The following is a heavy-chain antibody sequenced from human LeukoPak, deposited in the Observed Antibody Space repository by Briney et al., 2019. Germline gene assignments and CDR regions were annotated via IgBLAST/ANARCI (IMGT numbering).Heavy chain of an antibody. CDR3: ARSLRVRGVPDYMDV. D-gene: IGHD3-10*02. J-gene: IGHJ6*03. Sequence: PGGSLRLSCAASGFTFSSYAMSWVRQAPGKGLEWVSAISGSGGSTYFADSVKGRFTISRDNSRNMLYLQMNSLRAEDTAVYYCARSLRVRGVPDYMDVWGKGTTVIISS. V-gene: IGHV3-23*01. CDR2: ISGSGGST. CDR1: GFTFSSYA.